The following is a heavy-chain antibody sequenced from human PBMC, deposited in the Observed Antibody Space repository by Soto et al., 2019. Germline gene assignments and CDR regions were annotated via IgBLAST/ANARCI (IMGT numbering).Heavy chain of an antibody. CDR1: GGYDSSGSYY. CDR2: ICYSGRT. D-gene: IGHD3-10*01. CDR3: ARGMVRGVMGRGKYDY. J-gene: IGHJ4*02. Sequence: SETRFLNCIVCGGYDSSGSYYGKWIRKPPGEGVKCLGFICYSGRTNYNPSLNSRDSMSVDTSRKQFSLKLSSWTAADTSVYYCARGMVRGVMGRGKYDYWGQGTLVTVSS. V-gene: IGHV4-61*01.